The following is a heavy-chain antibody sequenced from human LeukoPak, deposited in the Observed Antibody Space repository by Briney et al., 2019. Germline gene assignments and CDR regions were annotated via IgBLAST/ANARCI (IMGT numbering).Heavy chain of an antibody. CDR2: IIPIFGTA. CDR1: GGTFSSYA. V-gene: IGHV1-69*13. J-gene: IGHJ5*02. D-gene: IGHD3-22*01. Sequence: ASVKVSCKASGGTFSSYAISWVRQAPGQGLEWMGGIIPIFGTANYAQKFQGRVTITADESTSTAYMELSSLRSEDTAVYYCARDSLYYYDSSGPRGWFDPWGQGTPVTVSS. CDR3: ARDSLYYYDSSGPRGWFDP.